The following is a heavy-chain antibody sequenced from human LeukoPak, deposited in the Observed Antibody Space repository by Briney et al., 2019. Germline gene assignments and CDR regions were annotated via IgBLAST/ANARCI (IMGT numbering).Heavy chain of an antibody. V-gene: IGHV4-59*08. CDR2: TSYSGST. Sequence: PSETLSLTCTVSGDSISTYYWTWIRQPPGKGLEWIGYTSYSGSTNYNPSLKSRVTISVDTTKNHVSLRLSFVTAADTAVYYCASNVAGTSFDYWGQGSLDTVSS. D-gene: IGHD6-19*01. CDR3: ASNVAGTSFDY. CDR1: GDSISTYY. J-gene: IGHJ4*02.